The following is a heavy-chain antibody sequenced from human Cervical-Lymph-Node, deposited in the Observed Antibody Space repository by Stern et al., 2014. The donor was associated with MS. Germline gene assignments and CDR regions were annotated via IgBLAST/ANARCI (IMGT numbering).Heavy chain of an antibody. V-gene: IGHV3-48*02. CDR2: ISGSSSTI. Sequence: EVQLVESGGGLVQPGGSLRLSCAASGFTFSTYSMNWVRQAPGKGLEWVSSISGSSSTIYYADSVKGRFTISRDNAKNSLYLQMNSLRDEDTAVYYCAREGAAMGVDYYYSYGMDVWGQGTTVTVSS. J-gene: IGHJ6*02. CDR3: AREGAAMGVDYYYSYGMDV. CDR1: GFTFSTYS. D-gene: IGHD5-18*01.